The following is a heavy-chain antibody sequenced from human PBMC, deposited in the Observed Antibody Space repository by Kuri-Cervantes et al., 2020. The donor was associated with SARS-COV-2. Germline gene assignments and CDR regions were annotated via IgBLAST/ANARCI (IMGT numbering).Heavy chain of an antibody. V-gene: IGHV3-21*01. CDR1: GFTFSSYS. Sequence: GESLKISCAASGFTFSSYSMNWVRQAPGKGLEWVSSISSSSSYIYYADSVKGRFTISRDNSKNTLYLQMNSLRAEDTAVYYCAREGLGTIFGVETYDYWGQGTLVTVSS. CDR3: AREGLGTIFGVETYDY. D-gene: IGHD3-3*01. CDR2: ISSSSSYI. J-gene: IGHJ4*02.